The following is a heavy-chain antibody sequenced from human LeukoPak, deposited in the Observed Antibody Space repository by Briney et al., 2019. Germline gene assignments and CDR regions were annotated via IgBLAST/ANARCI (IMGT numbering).Heavy chain of an antibody. CDR2: ISAYNGNT. D-gene: IGHD6-6*01. CDR1: GYTFTSYG. Sequence: GASVKVSCKASGYTFTSYGISWVRQAPGQGLEWMGWISAYNGNTNYAQKLQGRVTMTTDTSTSTAYMELRSLRAEDTALYYCAKGAALALTGAFDIWGQGTMVTVSS. J-gene: IGHJ3*02. CDR3: AKGAALALTGAFDI. V-gene: IGHV1-18*01.